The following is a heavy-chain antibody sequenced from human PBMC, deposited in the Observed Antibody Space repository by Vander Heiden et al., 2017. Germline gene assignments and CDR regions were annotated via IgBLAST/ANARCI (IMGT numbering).Heavy chain of an antibody. D-gene: IGHD6-19*01. V-gene: IGHV3-30-3*01. J-gene: IGHJ4*02. CDR2: IPYDGSNK. CDR3: AIPRRSIAVAGTRGLPDY. Sequence: QVQLVESGGGVVQPGRSLRLSCAASGFTFSSYAMHCVRQAPGKGLEWVAVIPYDGSNKYYADSVKGRFTISRDNSKNTLYLQMNSLRAEDTAVYYCAIPRRSIAVAGTRGLPDYWGQGTLVTVSS. CDR1: GFTFSSYA.